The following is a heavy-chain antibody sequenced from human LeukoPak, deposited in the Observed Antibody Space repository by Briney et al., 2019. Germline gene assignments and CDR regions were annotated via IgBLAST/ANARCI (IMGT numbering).Heavy chain of an antibody. Sequence: SETLSLTCTVSGGSFREHYWSWIRQFAGKGLEWIGRFYVSGSTKYNPSLKSRVTMSVDTSKNQFSLKLTSVTAADTAVYYCARTSGNFFDYWGQGILLTDSS. CDR2: FYVSGST. V-gene: IGHV4-4*07. CDR1: GGSFREHY. CDR3: ARTSGNFFDY. D-gene: IGHD1-26*01. J-gene: IGHJ4*02.